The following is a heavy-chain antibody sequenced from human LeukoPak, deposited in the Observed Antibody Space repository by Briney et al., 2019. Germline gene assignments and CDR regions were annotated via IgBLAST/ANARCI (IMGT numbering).Heavy chain of an antibody. CDR3: ARGGLRGDY. J-gene: IGHJ4*02. Sequence: LSGGSLRLSCAASGFTFSSYSMNWVRQAPGKGLEWVSYISSSSGTIYYADSVKGRFTISRDNAENSLYLQMSSLRAEDMAVYYCARGGLRGDYWGQGTLVTVSS. D-gene: IGHD4-17*01. V-gene: IGHV3-48*01. CDR1: GFTFSSYS. CDR2: ISSSSGTI.